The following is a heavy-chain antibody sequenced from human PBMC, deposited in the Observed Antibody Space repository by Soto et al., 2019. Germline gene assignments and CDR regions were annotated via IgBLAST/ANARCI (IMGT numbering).Heavy chain of an antibody. D-gene: IGHD3-10*01. CDR1: GYSFTSYW. CDR3: ARVPMVRGVYYFDY. J-gene: IGHJ4*02. Sequence: GESLKISCNGSGYSFTSYWITWVRQMPGKGLEWMGRIDPSDSYTNYSPSFQGHVTISADKSSSTAYLHWSSLKASDTAMYYCARVPMVRGVYYFDYWGQGTLVTVSS. CDR2: IDPSDSYT. V-gene: IGHV5-10-1*01.